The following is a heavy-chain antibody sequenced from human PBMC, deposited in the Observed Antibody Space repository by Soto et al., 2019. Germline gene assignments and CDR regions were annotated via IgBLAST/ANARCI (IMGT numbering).Heavy chain of an antibody. CDR1: GFSLSNARRG. CDR3: VQIKLSNGWDYFDY. V-gene: IGHV2-26*01. J-gene: IGHJ4*02. CDR2: IFSNDQK. Sequence: QVTLKESGPVLVKPTETLTLTCTVSGFSLSNARRGVSWIRQPPGKALEWLAHIFSNDQKSYSTSPESRITISKDTSNSQVVLTMTNMDPVDTATYHCVQIKLSNGWDYFDYWGQGTLVTVSS. D-gene: IGHD6-19*01.